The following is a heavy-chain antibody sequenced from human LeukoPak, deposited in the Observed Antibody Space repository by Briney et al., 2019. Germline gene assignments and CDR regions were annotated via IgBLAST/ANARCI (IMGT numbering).Heavy chain of an antibody. CDR2: ISWNSGSI. V-gene: IGHV3-9*01. J-gene: IGHJ4*02. Sequence: GRSLRLSCVASGFTFDDYAMHWVRQAPGKGLEWVSGISWNSGSIGYADSVKGRFTISRDNAKNSLYLQMNSLRAEDTALYYCARIAAAGNFFDYWGQGTLVTVSS. CDR3: ARIAAAGNFFDY. CDR1: GFTFDDYA. D-gene: IGHD6-13*01.